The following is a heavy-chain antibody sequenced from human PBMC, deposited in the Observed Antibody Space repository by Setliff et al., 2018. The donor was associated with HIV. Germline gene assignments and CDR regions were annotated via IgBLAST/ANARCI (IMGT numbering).Heavy chain of an antibody. CDR2: VYYTGKT. CDR3: ARDLHANYHVVDI. J-gene: IGHJ3*02. V-gene: IGHV4-31*02. D-gene: IGHD2-2*01. CDR1: GGSIVIGGFY. Sequence: PSETLSLTCSVSGGSIVIGGFYYSWIRHRPGKGLEWIGTVYYTGKTYYNPSLQSRLTMSADTSENQFSLKMRSVTAADTAVYFCARDLHANYHVVDIWGPGTMVTVSS.